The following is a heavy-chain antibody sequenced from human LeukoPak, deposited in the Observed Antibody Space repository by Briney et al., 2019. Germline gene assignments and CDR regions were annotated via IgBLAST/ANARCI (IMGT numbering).Heavy chain of an antibody. D-gene: IGHD6-19*01. Sequence: PGGSLRLSCAASGFTFNSYSMNWVRQAPGKGLEWVSVIYSGGSTYYADSVKGRFTISRDNSKNTLYLQMNSLRAEDTAVYYCARLFSSGWYPDYYYGMDVWGQGTTVTVSS. J-gene: IGHJ6*02. V-gene: IGHV3-53*01. CDR2: IYSGGST. CDR3: ARLFSSGWYPDYYYGMDV. CDR1: GFTFNSYS.